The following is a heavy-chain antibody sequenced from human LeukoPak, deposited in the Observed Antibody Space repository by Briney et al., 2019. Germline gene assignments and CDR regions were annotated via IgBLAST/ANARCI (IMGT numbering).Heavy chain of an antibody. CDR2: IIPILGIA. Sequence: SVKVSCKASGGTFSSYAISWVRQAPGQGLEWMGRIIPILGIANYAQKFQGRVTITADKSTSTAYMELSSLRSEDRAVYYCARGGFQWLVPFDYWGQGTLVTVSS. J-gene: IGHJ4*02. V-gene: IGHV1-69*04. CDR3: ARGGFQWLVPFDY. D-gene: IGHD6-19*01. CDR1: GGTFSSYA.